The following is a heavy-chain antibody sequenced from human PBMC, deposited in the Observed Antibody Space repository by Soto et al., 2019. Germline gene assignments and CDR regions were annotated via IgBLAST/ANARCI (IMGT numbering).Heavy chain of an antibody. J-gene: IGHJ6*02. V-gene: IGHV3-33*01. D-gene: IGHD3-16*01. CDR3: ARVGVGRYYYGMDV. CDR2: IWYDGSNK. Sequence: PGGSLRLSCAASGFTFSSYGMHWVRQAPGKGLEWVAVIWYDGSNKYYADSVKGRFTISRDNSKNTLYLQMNSLRAEDTAVYYCARVGVGRYYYGMDVWGQGTTVTVS. CDR1: GFTFSSYG.